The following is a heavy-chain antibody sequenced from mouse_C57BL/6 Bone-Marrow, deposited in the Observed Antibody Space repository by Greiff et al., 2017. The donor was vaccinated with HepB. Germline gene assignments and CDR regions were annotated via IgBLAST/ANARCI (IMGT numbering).Heavy chain of an antibody. D-gene: IGHD2-4*01. CDR1: GISITTGNYR. J-gene: IGHJ2*01. CDR3: ARGGNDYDGYYFDY. CDR2: IYYSGTI. V-gene: IGHV3-5*01. Sequence: ESGPGLVKPSQTVFLTCTVTGISITTGNYRWSWIRQFPGNKLEWIGYIYYSGTITYNPSLTSRTTITRDTPKNQFFLEMNSLTAEDTATYYCARGGNDYDGYYFDYWGQGTTLTVSS.